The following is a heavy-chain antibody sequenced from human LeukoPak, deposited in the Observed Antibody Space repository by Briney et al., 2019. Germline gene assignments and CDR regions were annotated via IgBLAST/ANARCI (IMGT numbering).Heavy chain of an antibody. J-gene: IGHJ5*02. CDR2: INTNTGNP. CDR3: ARECSGYCSSTSCSYGVWDNWFDP. D-gene: IGHD2-2*01. V-gene: IGHV7-4-1*02. CDR1: GYTFTSYA. Sequence: ASVKVSCKASGYTFTSYAMNWVRQAPGQGLEWMGWINTNTGNPTYAQGFTGRFVFSLDTSVSTAYLQISSLKAEDTAVYYCARECSGYCSSTSCSYGVWDNWFDPWGQGTLVTVSS.